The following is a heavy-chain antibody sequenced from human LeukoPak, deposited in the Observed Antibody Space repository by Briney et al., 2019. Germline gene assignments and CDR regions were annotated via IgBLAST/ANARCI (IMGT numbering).Heavy chain of an antibody. Sequence: PGGSLRLSCAASGFTFSSYAMSWVRQAPGKGLEWASAISGSGGSTYYADSVKGRFTISRDNSKNSLYLQMNSLRAEDTAGYYCAKDSSGWRGDFDYWGQGTLVTVSS. CDR3: AKDSSGWRGDFDY. CDR1: GFTFSSYA. V-gene: IGHV3-23*01. CDR2: ISGSGGST. D-gene: IGHD6-19*01. J-gene: IGHJ4*02.